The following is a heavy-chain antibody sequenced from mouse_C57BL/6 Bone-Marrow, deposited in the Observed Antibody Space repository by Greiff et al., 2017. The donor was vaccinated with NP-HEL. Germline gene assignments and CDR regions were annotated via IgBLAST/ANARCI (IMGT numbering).Heavy chain of an antibody. D-gene: IGHD1-1*01. CDR1: GYTFTSYW. J-gene: IGHJ4*01. CDR2: IYPGSGST. V-gene: IGHV1-55*01. Sequence: VQLQQPGAELVKPGASVKMSCKASGYTFTSYWITWVKQRPGQGLEWIGDIYPGSGSTYYNEKFKSKATLTVDTSSSTAYMQLSSLTSEDSAVYYCARGVTTVVRYYAMDYWGQGTSVTVSS. CDR3: ARGVTTVVRYYAMDY.